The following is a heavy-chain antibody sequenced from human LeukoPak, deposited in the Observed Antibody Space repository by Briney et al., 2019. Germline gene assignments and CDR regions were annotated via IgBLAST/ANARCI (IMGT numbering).Heavy chain of an antibody. J-gene: IGHJ4*02. CDR3: AKRGPIYSASPGNYFDY. D-gene: IGHD3-10*01. V-gene: IGHV3-23*01. Sequence: GGSLRLSCVASGFTFSTYGMTWVRQAPGKGLEWVSSISGNDEGTYYADSVKGRFAISRDNSKNTLYLQMNSLRAEDTAVYYCAKRGPIYSASPGNYFDYWGQGTLVTVSS. CDR2: ISGNDEGT. CDR1: GFTFSTYG.